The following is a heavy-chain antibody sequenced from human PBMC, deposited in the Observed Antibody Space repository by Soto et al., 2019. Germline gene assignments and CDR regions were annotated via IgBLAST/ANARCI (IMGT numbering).Heavy chain of an antibody. V-gene: IGHV3-48*02. CDR3: ARLNWFDP. Sequence: GGYLRLSWAASGITFSRYSMNWVCQAPGKGLEWVSYISSSSSTIYYADSVKGRFTISRDNDKNSLYLQMNSLRDEDTAVYYCARLNWFDPWGQGTRVTVS. CDR2: ISSSSSTI. CDR1: GITFSRYS. J-gene: IGHJ5*02.